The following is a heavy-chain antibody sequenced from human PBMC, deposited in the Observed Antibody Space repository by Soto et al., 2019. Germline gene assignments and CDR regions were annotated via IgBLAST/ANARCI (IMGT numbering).Heavy chain of an antibody. CDR3: AGDLYRRKQWLSPYYFDY. CDR2: ISYDGSNK. V-gene: IGHV3-30-3*01. J-gene: IGHJ4*02. CDR1: GFTFSSYA. Sequence: QVQLVESGGGVVQPGRSLRLSCAASGFTFSSYAMHWVRQAPGKGLEWVAVISYDGSNKYYADSVKGRFNISRDNSKNTLYLQMNSLRAEDTAVYYCAGDLYRRKQWLSPYYFDYWGQGTLVTVSS. D-gene: IGHD6-19*01.